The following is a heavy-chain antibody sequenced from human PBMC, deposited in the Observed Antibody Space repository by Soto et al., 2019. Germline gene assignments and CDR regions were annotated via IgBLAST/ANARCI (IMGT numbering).Heavy chain of an antibody. CDR2: IWYDGSNK. D-gene: IGHD1-7*01. CDR3: ARDEGPNYAADY. V-gene: IGHV3-33*01. J-gene: IGHJ4*02. CDR1: GFTFSSYG. Sequence: ESGGGVVQPGRSLRLSCAASGFTFSSYGMHWVRQAPGKGLEWVAVIWYDGSNKYYADSVKGRFTISRDNSKNTLYLQMNSLRAEDTAVYYCARDEGPNYAADYWGQGTLVTVSS.